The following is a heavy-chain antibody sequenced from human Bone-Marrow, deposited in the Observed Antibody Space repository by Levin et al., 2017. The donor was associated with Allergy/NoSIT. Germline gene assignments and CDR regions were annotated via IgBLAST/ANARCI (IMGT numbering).Heavy chain of an antibody. Sequence: PGGSLRLSCVGSGFTFGSFGLHWIRQAPGKGLEWLAVISFDGDRKYFSDSVKGRFAISRDDSKSTVHLEMNSLRPEDTGLYFCAKDGRFYDVLSGTYKNGLDVWGQGTAVIVSS. J-gene: IGHJ6*02. V-gene: IGHV3-30*18. CDR3: AKDGRFYDVLSGTYKNGLDV. D-gene: IGHD3-3*01. CDR2: ISFDGDRK. CDR1: GFTFGSFG.